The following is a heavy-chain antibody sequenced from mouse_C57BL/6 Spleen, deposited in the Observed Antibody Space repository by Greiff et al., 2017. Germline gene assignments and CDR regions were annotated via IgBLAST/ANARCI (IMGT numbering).Heavy chain of an antibody. CDR1: GFTFSDYG. V-gene: IGHV5-17*01. CDR3: ARKANWDFDY. D-gene: IGHD4-1*01. J-gene: IGHJ2*01. Sequence: EVQLVESGGGLVKPGGSLKLSCAASGFTFSDYGMHWVRQAPEKGLEWVAYISNGSSTIYYADTVKGRFTFSRDNAKNTLFLQMTSLRSEDTAMYYCARKANWDFDYWGQGTTLTVSS. CDR2: ISNGSSTI.